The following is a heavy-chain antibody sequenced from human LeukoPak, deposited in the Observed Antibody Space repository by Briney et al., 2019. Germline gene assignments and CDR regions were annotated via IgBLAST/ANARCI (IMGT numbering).Heavy chain of an antibody. D-gene: IGHD1-26*01. Sequence: SETLSLTCTVSGGSISIYYWTWIRQPPGKGLEWIGYGYYSGTTSYNPSLKSRVTMSVDTSKNQFSLKLSSVTAADTAVYYCARGTYSGSYYGVYYYYYMDVWGKGTTVTISS. CDR3: ARGTYSGSYYGVYYYYYMDV. CDR2: GYYSGTT. J-gene: IGHJ6*03. V-gene: IGHV4-59*12. CDR1: GGSISIYY.